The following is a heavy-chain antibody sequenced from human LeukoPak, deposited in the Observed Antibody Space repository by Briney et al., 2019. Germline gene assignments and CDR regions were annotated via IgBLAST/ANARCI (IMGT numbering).Heavy chain of an antibody. D-gene: IGHD3-10*01. J-gene: IGHJ4*02. V-gene: IGHV4-34*01. CDR3: VRRSPTRLLWFGEVLANSYYFDL. Sequence: SETLSLTCSVYGGSFGGFYWTWIRQSPEKGLEWIGEVNHSGNTNYNPSLRSRVTISVDTSKNQFSLKLSSVTAADTAVFYCVRRSPTRLLWFGEVLANSYYFDLWGQGTLVTVSS. CDR1: GGSFGGFY. CDR2: VNHSGNT.